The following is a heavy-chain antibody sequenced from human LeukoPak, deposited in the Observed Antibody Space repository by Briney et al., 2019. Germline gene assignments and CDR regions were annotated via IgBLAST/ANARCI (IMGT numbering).Heavy chain of an antibody. J-gene: IGHJ4*02. D-gene: IGHD6-19*01. CDR1: GFTLDAYE. CDR3: ARSSGSTHFDY. Sequence: GGSLRLSCAASGFTLDAYEINWVRQAPGKGLEWVSYISGSGRTIYYADSVKGRFTISWDNAKNSVYLQMNRLRAEDTAVYYCARSSGSTHFDYWGQGTLVTVSS. V-gene: IGHV3-48*03. CDR2: ISGSGRTI.